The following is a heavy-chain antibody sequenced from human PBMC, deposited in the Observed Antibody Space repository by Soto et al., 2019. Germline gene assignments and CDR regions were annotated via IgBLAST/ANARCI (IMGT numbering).Heavy chain of an antibody. Sequence: SQTLSLTCAISGDSVSSNSAAWNWIRRSPSRGLEWLGRTYYRSKWYNDYAVSVKSRITINPDTSKNQFSLKLSSVTAADTAVYYCARLGGIFGVVTAPDAFDVWGQGAMVTVSS. D-gene: IGHD3-3*01. CDR3: ARLGGIFGVVTAPDAFDV. V-gene: IGHV6-1*01. J-gene: IGHJ3*01. CDR1: GDSVSSNSAA. CDR2: TYYRSKWYN.